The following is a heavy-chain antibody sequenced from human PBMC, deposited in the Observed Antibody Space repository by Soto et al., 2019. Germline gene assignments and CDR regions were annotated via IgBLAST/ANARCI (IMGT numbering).Heavy chain of an antibody. Sequence: PGGSLRLSCAASRFTFSAYTMSWVRQAPGKGLEWVSSITSSSSYICYADSVKGRFTISRDDAKNSLYLQMNSLRAEDTAVYYCARDHIASSISMPLGWFDPWGQGTLVTVSS. V-gene: IGHV3-21*01. CDR1: RFTFSAYT. CDR3: ARDHIASSISMPLGWFDP. CDR2: ITSSSSYI. D-gene: IGHD3-10*01. J-gene: IGHJ5*02.